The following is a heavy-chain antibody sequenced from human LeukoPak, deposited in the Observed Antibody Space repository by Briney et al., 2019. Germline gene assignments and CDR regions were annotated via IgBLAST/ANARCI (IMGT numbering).Heavy chain of an antibody. Sequence: GASVKVSCKASGYTFTSYAMNWVRQAPGQGLEWMGWINTNTGNPTYAQGFTGRFVFSLDTSVSTAYLQISSLKAEDTAVYYCARAIAARPNDAFDIWGQGTMVTVSS. D-gene: IGHD6-6*01. CDR2: INTNTGNP. J-gene: IGHJ3*02. CDR3: ARAIAARPNDAFDI. CDR1: GYTFTSYA. V-gene: IGHV7-4-1*02.